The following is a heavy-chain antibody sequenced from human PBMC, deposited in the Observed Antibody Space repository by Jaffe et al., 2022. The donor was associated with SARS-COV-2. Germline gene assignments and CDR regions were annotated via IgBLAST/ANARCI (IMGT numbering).Heavy chain of an antibody. Sequence: QVQLVESGGGVVQPGRSLRLSCAASGFTFSSYAMHWVRQAPGKGLEWVAVISYDGSNKYYADSVKGRFTISRDNSKNTLYLQMNSLRAEDTAVYYCARRGPVADIFDYWGQGTLVTVSS. CDR1: GFTFSSYA. CDR3: ARRGPVADIFDY. V-gene: IGHV3-30-3*01. CDR2: ISYDGSNK. D-gene: IGHD6-19*01. J-gene: IGHJ4*02.